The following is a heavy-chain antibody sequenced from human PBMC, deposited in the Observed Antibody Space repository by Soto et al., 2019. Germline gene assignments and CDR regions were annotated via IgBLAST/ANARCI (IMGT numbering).Heavy chain of an antibody. D-gene: IGHD1-1*01. CDR2: IYWDGES. V-gene: IGHV2-5*02. CDR1: GFSFTTTRMG. J-gene: IGHJ4*02. Sequence: QITLKEAGPTLVKPTETLTLTCTFSGFSFTTTRMGVAWTRQPPGKALEWLAIIYWDGESSYNPLLRRRLTLTEDTSKNQGVLTMTNMDPKDTATYYCAHRDSTGTTTYFDSWGQGIPVTVAS. CDR3: AHRDSTGTTTYFDS.